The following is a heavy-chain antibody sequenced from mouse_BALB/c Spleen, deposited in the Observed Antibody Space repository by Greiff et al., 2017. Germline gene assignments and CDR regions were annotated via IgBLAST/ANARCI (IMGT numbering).Heavy chain of an antibody. V-gene: IGHV2-9*02. CDR1: GFSLTSYG. D-gene: IGHD3-1*01. CDR2: IWAGGST. Sequence: VKLQESGPGLVAPSQSLSITCTVSGFSLTSYGVHWVRQPPGKGLEWLGVIWAGGSTNYNSALMSRLSISKDNSKSQVFLKMNSLQTDDTAMYYCARDEARATSPAYWGQGTLVTVSA. J-gene: IGHJ3*01. CDR3: ARDEARATSPAY.